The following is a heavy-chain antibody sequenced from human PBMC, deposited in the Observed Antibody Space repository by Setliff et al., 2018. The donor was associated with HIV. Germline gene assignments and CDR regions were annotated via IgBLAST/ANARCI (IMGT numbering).Heavy chain of an antibody. V-gene: IGHV3-23*01. D-gene: IGHD3-3*01. J-gene: IGHJ5*02. CDR3: VRVVTIFSTGPHFDP. CDR1: GFTLRRYA. Sequence: GGSLRLSCEASGFTLRRYAMDWVRQAPGKGLEWVAGISGAGATTYYADSVKGRFTISRDNSKDTLYLQMNSLRAEDTAVYYCVRVVTIFSTGPHFDPWGQGTLVTVSS. CDR2: ISGAGATT.